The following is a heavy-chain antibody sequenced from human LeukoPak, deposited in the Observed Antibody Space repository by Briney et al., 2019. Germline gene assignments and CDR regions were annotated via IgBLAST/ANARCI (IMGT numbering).Heavy chain of an antibody. V-gene: IGHV3-53*01. CDR1: GFTFSSYA. D-gene: IGHD3-16*01. CDR2: TYSDGST. Sequence: GGSLRLSCAASGFTFSSYAMSWVRQAPGKGLELVSLTYSDGSTYYADSLKGRFTISRDNSENSLYLQMNTLRADDTAVYYCARGENGIGAAFDIWGQGTMVTVSS. CDR3: ARGENGIGAAFDI. J-gene: IGHJ3*02.